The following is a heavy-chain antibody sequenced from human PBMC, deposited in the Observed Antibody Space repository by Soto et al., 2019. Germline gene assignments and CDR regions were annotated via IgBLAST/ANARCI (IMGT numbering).Heavy chain of an antibody. D-gene: IGHD2-2*01. J-gene: IGHJ5*02. CDR1: GCSLSTSGMC. CDR2: IDWDGDK. CDR3: ARMGSSSQGNWFDP. V-gene: IGHV2-70*11. Sequence: SGPTRVNPTQTLTLTCTFSGCSLSTSGMCVSWIRQPPGKALEWLARIDWDGDKYYSTSLKTRLTISKDTSKNQVVLTVTNMDPVDTATYYCARMGSSSQGNWFDPWGQGTLVTVSS.